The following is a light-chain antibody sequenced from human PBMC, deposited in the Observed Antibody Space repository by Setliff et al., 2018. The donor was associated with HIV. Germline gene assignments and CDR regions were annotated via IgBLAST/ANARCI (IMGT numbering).Light chain of an antibody. J-gene: IGLJ3*02. CDR1: SSNIGNNF. CDR2: DNN. CDR3: GTWDTSLSAPV. Sequence: QSVLTQPPSVSAAPGEKVTISCSGSSSNIGNNFVSWYQQLPVTAPKLLISDNNKRPSGIPDRFSGSKSGTSATLGITGLQTGDEADYYCGTWDTSLSAPVFGGGTKVTVL. V-gene: IGLV1-51*01.